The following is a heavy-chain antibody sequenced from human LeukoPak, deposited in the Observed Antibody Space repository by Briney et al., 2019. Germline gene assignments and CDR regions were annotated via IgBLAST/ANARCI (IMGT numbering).Heavy chain of an antibody. V-gene: IGHV3-7*01. CDR3: AREGQLAAYNWFDP. J-gene: IGHJ5*02. CDR2: IKQDGSEK. CDR1: GFTFSSYW. Sequence: GGSLRLSCAASGFTFSSYWMSWVRQAPGKGLEWVANIKQDGSEKYYVDSVKGRFTISRDNAKNSLYLQMNSLRAEDTAVYYCAREGQLAAYNWFDPWGQGTLVTVSS. D-gene: IGHD6-6*01.